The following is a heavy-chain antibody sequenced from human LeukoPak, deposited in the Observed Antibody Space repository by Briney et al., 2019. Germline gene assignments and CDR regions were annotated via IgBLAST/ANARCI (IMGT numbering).Heavy chain of an antibody. J-gene: IGHJ4*02. CDR1: GGSINSGGYY. Sequence: SQTLSLTCSVSGGSINSGGYYWTWIRQPAGKGLEWIGNICTSGSTSYNPSLKSRVTISLDTSKNQFSLKLSSETAADTAMYYCVRQFDFWGQGTLVTVSS. CDR2: ICTSGST. V-gene: IGHV4-61*09. CDR3: VRQFDF.